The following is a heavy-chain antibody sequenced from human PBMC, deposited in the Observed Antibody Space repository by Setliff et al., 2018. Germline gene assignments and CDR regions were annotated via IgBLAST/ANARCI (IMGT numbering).Heavy chain of an antibody. CDR3: ARINFYVSSGYYYAPDY. V-gene: IGHV1-18*01. D-gene: IGHD3-22*01. CDR1: GYMFNSYG. Sequence: ASVKVSCKTSGYMFNSYGLSWVRQAPGQGLDWMGWISSYNGHTNYAQKFQGRVTVTTDTSAGTAYMELGSLTSDDTAIYYCARINFYVSSGYYYAPDYWGPGTLVTVSS. CDR2: ISSYNGHT. J-gene: IGHJ4*02.